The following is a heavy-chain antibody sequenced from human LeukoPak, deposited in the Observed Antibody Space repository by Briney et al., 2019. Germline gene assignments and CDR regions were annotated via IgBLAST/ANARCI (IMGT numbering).Heavy chain of an antibody. J-gene: IGHJ2*01. D-gene: IGHD3-9*01. V-gene: IGHV3-7*01. Sequence: GGSLRLSCAASGFNFGSYWMSWVRQAPGKGLGWLANINQDGSEQYYADALKGRFTISRDNAKNSLSLQINGLSAEDTAVYYCATAFGLTFYDIPSPWYFVRWGRGTLVAVSS. CDR3: ATAFGLTFYDIPSPWYFVR. CDR1: GFNFGSYW. CDR2: INQDGSEQ.